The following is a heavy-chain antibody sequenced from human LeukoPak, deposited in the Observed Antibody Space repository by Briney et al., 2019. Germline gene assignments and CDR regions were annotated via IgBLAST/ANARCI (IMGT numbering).Heavy chain of an antibody. CDR2: INPNSGST. CDR1: GYTFTGYY. CDR3: ARADRYSSSWFDGQLPTGHFDY. D-gene: IGHD6-13*01. J-gene: IGHJ4*02. V-gene: IGHV1-2*02. Sequence: ASVTVSCKASGYTFTGYYMHWVRQAPGQGLEWMGWINPNSGSTNYAQKFQGRVTMTRDTCISTAYMELRRLRSDDTAVYYCARADRYSSSWFDGQLPTGHFDYWGQGTLVSVSS.